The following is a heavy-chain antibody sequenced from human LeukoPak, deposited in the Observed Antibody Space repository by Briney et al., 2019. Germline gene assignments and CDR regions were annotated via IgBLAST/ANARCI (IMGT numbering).Heavy chain of an antibody. CDR3: ARSGVIDMVPFDH. V-gene: IGHV6-1*01. Sequence: SQTLSLTCAISGDRVSSNSAAWNWIRQSPSRGLEWLGRTYYRSKWYNDYAVSVKSRTTINPDTSKNQFSLQPNSVTPEGTAVYYCARSGVIDMVPFDHWGQGTLVTVSS. J-gene: IGHJ4*02. D-gene: IGHD2-21*01. CDR2: TYYRSKWYN. CDR1: GDRVSSNSAA.